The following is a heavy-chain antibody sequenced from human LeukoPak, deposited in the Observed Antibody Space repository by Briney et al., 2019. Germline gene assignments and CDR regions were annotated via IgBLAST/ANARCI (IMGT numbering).Heavy chain of an antibody. V-gene: IGHV1-18*01. J-gene: IGHJ4*02. D-gene: IGHD5-12*01. Sequence: SSVKVSCKTSGYTCTNYAISWVRQAPGQGLEWVGWTSAYNGNTDYAQKFQGRVTMTTDSSTSTAYMELRSLRSDDTAVYYCARDLPADTGYETHDYWGQGTLVTVSS. CDR2: TSAYNGNT. CDR1: GYTCTNYA. CDR3: ARDLPADTGYETHDY.